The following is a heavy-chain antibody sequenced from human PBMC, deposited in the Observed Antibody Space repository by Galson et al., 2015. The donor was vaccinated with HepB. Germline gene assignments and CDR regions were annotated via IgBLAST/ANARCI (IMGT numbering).Heavy chain of an antibody. CDR2: IYYSGST. CDR3: ARLATTVVTYYFDY. J-gene: IGHJ4*02. CDR1: GGSISNTNYY. D-gene: IGHD4-23*01. Sequence: LSLTCTVSGGSISNTNYYWGWIRQPPGKGLEWIGSIYYSGSTFYNPSLKSRVTISVDTSKNQFSLKLSSVTAADTATYYCARLATTVVTYYFDYWGQGTLVTGSS. V-gene: IGHV4-39*01.